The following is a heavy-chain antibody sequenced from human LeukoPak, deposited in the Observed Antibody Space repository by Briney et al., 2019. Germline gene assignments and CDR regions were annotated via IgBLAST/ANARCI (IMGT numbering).Heavy chain of an antibody. CDR1: GFTFSSYA. CDR2: ISGSGGST. V-gene: IGHV3-23*01. CDR3: AKLRRMERELPTFFDY. D-gene: IGHD1-26*01. J-gene: IGHJ4*02. Sequence: PGGSLRLSCAASGFTFSSYAMSWVRQAPGKGLEWVSAISGSGGSTYYADSVKGRFTISRDNSKNTLYLQMNSLRAEDTAVYYCAKLRRMERELPTFFDYWGQGTLVTVSS.